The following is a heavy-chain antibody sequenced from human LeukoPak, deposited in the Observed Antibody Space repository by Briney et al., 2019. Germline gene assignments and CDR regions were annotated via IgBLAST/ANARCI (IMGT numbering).Heavy chain of an antibody. J-gene: IGHJ6*03. CDR2: ISGSGVST. D-gene: IGHD2-2*01. CDR1: GFTFSIYA. Sequence: PGGSLRLSCAASGFTFSIYAMSWVRQAPGKGLEWVSYISGSGVSTYYADSVKGHFTISRDNAKNSLYLQMNSLRAEDTAVYYCARALGRYCSSTSCDMDVWGKGTTVTVSS. CDR3: ARALGRYCSSTSCDMDV. V-gene: IGHV3-23*01.